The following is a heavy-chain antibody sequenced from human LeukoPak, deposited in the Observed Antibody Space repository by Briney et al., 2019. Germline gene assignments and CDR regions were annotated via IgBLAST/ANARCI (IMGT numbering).Heavy chain of an antibody. D-gene: IGHD6-19*01. CDR3: AKLPFPWLVRGGIDY. Sequence: PGGSLRLSCAASGFTFSSYSMNWVRQAPGKGLEWVSSISSSSSYIYYADSVKGRFTISRDNAKNSLYLQMNSLRAEDTAVYYCAKLPFPWLVRGGIDYWGQGTLVTVSS. J-gene: IGHJ4*02. CDR1: GFTFSSYS. V-gene: IGHV3-21*01. CDR2: ISSSSSYI.